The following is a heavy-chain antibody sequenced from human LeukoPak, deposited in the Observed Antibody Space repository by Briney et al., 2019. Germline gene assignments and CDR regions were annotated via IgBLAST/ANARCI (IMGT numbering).Heavy chain of an antibody. Sequence: GSLRLSSAASGFPFSSYSMNWVRRAPGKGLEWVLSITSSSSYIYYADSVKAGFTISRDNAKNSLYLQMNSLRAEDTAVYYCARESPVTGGISYFDYWGQRTLVTVSS. CDR2: ITSSSSYI. D-gene: IGHD2-21*02. J-gene: IGHJ4*02. CDR1: GFPFSSYS. CDR3: ARESPVTGGISYFDY. V-gene: IGHV3-21*01.